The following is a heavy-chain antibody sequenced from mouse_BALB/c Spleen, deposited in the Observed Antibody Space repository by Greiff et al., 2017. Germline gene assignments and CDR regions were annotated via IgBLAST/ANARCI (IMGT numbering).Heavy chain of an antibody. CDR3: ARGALYDGYSAWFAY. CDR2: SRNKANDYTT. J-gene: IGHJ3*01. CDR1: GFTFSDFY. Sequence: EVKVVESGGGLVQPGGSLRLSCATSGFTFSDFYMEWVRQPPGKRLEWIAASRNKANDYTTEYSASVKGRFIVSRDTSQSILYLQMNALRAEDTAIYYCARGALYDGYSAWFAYWGQGTLVTVSA. D-gene: IGHD2-3*01. V-gene: IGHV7-1*02.